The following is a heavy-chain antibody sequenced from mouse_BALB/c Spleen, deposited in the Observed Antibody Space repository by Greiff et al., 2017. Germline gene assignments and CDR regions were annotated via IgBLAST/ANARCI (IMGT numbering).Heavy chain of an antibody. CDR3: ARDKEGRAFDY. CDR1: GFTFTDYY. V-gene: IGHV7-3*02. D-gene: IGHD3-3*01. J-gene: IGHJ2*01. Sequence: EVMLVESGGGLVQPGGSLRLSCATSGFTFTDYYMSWVRQPPGKALEWLGFIRNKANGYTTEYSASVKGRFTISRDNSQSILYLQMNTLRAEDSATYYCARDKEGRAFDYWGQGTTLTVSS. CDR2: IRNKANGYTT.